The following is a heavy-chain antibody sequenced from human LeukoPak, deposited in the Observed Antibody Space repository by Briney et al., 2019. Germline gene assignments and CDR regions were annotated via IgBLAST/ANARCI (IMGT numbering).Heavy chain of an antibody. V-gene: IGHV4-39*01. Sequence: SETLSLTCTASGGSISSSSYYWGWIRQPPGKGLEWIGSIYYSGSTYYNPSLKSRVIISVDTSKNQFSLKLSSETAADTAVYYCARHSSMRSPITPWGQGTLVTVSS. CDR1: GGSISSSSYY. J-gene: IGHJ5*02. CDR3: ARHSSMRSPITP. D-gene: IGHD3-22*01. CDR2: IYYSGST.